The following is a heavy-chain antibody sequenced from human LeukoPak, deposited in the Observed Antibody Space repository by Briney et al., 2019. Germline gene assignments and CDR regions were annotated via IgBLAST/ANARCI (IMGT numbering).Heavy chain of an antibody. CDR2: IYYSGST. V-gene: IGHV4-59*02. Sequence: SETLSLTCTVSGGSVSSYYWSWIRRPPGKGLEWIGYIYYSGSTNYNPSLKSRVTISVDTSENQFSLKLSSVTAADTAVYYCARTYYDILTGYYHSWFDPWGQGTLVTVSS. CDR3: ARTYYDILTGYYHSWFDP. D-gene: IGHD3-9*01. J-gene: IGHJ5*02. CDR1: GGSVSSYY.